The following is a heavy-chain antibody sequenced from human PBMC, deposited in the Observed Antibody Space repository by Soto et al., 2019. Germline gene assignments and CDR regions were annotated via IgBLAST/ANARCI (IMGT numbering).Heavy chain of an antibody. CDR3: ARHNAGVATIGYSYYGMDV. CDR2: IDPSDSYT. J-gene: IGHJ6*02. V-gene: IGHV5-10-1*01. CDR1: GYSFTSYW. Sequence: GESLKISCKGSGYSFTSYWISWVRQMPGKGLEWMGRIDPSDSYTNYSPSFQGHVTISADKSISTAYLQWSSLKASDTAMYYCARHNAGVATIGYSYYGMDVWGQGTTVTVSS. D-gene: IGHD5-12*01.